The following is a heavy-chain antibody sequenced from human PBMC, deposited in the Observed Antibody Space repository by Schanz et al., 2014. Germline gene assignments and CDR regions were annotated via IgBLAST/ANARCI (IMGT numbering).Heavy chain of an antibody. CDR1: GFAVDNYY. CDR3: AASSGWHPSTDY. CDR2: VSRSTPDI. D-gene: IGHD6-19*01. Sequence: QVQLVESGGGVVQPGRSLRLSCAASGFAVDNYYMSCVRQAPGRGLEWVSYVSRSTPDIYYADSVKGRFTISRDNSKNSLYLQMNSLRAEDTAVYYCAASSGWHPSTDYWGQGTLVTVSS. V-gene: IGHV3-11*01. J-gene: IGHJ4*02.